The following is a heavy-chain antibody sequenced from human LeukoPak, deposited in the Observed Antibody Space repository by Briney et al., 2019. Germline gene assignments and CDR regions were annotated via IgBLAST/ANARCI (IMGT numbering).Heavy chain of an antibody. D-gene: IGHD3-22*01. J-gene: IGHJ5*02. CDR3: ARVFDDYYDSSANPPLWFDP. Sequence: SETLSLTCTVSGGSISSYYWSWSRQPPGKGLEWIGYINYSGSPNYNPSLKSRVTISVDTSKNQFSLRLRSVTAADTAVYYCARVFDDYYDSSANPPLWFDPWGQGTLVTVSS. V-gene: IGHV4-59*01. CDR1: GGSISSYY. CDR2: INYSGSP.